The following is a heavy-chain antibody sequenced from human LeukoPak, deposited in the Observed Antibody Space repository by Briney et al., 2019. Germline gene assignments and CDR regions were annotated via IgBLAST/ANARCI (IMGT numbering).Heavy chain of an antibody. D-gene: IGHD3-22*01. J-gene: IGHJ5*02. CDR2: INPNSGGT. V-gene: IGHV1-2*02. CDR1: GYTFTGYY. Sequence: ASVRVSCKASGYTFTGYYMHWVRQAPGQGLEWMGWINPNSGGTNYAQKFQGRVTMTRDTSISTAYMELSRLRSDDTAVYYCARETMIVVVTWFDPWGQGSLGTVSS. CDR3: ARETMIVVVTWFDP.